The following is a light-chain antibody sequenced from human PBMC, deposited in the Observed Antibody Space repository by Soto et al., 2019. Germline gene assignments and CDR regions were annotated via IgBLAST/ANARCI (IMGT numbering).Light chain of an antibody. CDR2: EVT. CDR1: NSDVGDFNY. V-gene: IGLV2-14*01. CDR3: SSYTSIYIPL. Sequence: QSALTQPASVSGSPGQSITISCTGTNSDVGDFNYVSWYQHHPGKAPQLMIYEVTNRPSGISNRFSGSKSGNTASLTISGLQTEDEADYYCSSYTSIYIPLFGGGTKLTVL. J-gene: IGLJ2*01.